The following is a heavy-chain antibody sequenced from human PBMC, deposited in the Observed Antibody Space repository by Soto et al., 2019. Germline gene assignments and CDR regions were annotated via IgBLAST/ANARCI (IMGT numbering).Heavy chain of an antibody. CDR3: ARSRGIAAAGRIRLDY. D-gene: IGHD6-13*01. J-gene: IGHJ4*02. CDR2: INHTGST. Sequence: QTLSLTCAVHRGSFSGYYWRWIRQPPGKGLEWIGVINHTGSTNNNPTLQSRVTISVDTSKNQFSLKLSSVTAADTAVYYCARSRGIAAAGRIRLDYWGQGTLVTVPQ. CDR1: RGSFSGYY. V-gene: IGHV4-34*01.